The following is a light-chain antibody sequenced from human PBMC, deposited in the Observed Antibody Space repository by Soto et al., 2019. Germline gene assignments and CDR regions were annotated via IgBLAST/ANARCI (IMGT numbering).Light chain of an antibody. V-gene: IGKV3-11*01. CDR2: AAS. Sequence: EIVLTQSPATLSLSPGERATISCRANQSVTTYLAWYQQKPGQAPRLLIYAASNRATGIPARFSGSGSGTDFTLTISSLEPEDFAVYYCQQRSNWPPMYTFGQGTKLEIK. J-gene: IGKJ2*01. CDR1: QSVTTY. CDR3: QQRSNWPPMYT.